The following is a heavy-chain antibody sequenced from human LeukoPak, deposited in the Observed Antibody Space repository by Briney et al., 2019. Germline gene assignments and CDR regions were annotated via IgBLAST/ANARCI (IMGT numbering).Heavy chain of an antibody. Sequence: PSETLSLTCIVSGGSITSYFWSWIRQPPGKGLEWIGYFYYSGSTNYNPSLKSRVTISVDTSKNQFSLKLTSVTAADTAVYYCARRGGSNTSPFDYWGQRTLVTVSS. D-gene: IGHD3-16*01. J-gene: IGHJ4*02. CDR2: FYYSGST. V-gene: IGHV4-59*08. CDR3: ARRGGSNTSPFDY. CDR1: GGSITSYF.